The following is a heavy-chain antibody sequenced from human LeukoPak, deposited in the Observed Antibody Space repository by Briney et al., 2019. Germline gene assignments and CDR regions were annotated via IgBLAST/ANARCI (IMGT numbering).Heavy chain of an antibody. CDR3: ARAGYCSSTSCYLEDYYYYGMDV. Sequence: EASVKVSCKASGYTFTSYAMHWVRQAPGQRLEWMGWINAGNCNTKYSQKFQGRVTITRDTSASTAYMELSSLRSEDTAVYYCARAGYCSSTSCYLEDYYYYGMDVWGQGTTVTVSS. CDR1: GYTFTSYA. CDR2: INAGNCNT. D-gene: IGHD2-2*01. J-gene: IGHJ6*02. V-gene: IGHV1-3*01.